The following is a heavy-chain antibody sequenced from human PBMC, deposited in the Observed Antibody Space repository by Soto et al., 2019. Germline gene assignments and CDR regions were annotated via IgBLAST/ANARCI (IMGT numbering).Heavy chain of an antibody. J-gene: IGHJ4*02. CDR2: ISYDGSNK. D-gene: IGHD1-26*01. V-gene: IGHV3-30*03. CDR1: GFTFSSYG. CDR3: AAEGELLPSRFEF. Sequence: QVQLVESGGGVVQPGRSLRLSCAASGFTFSSYGMHWVRQAPGKGLEWVAVISYDGSNKYYADSVKGRFTISRDNSKNALYLQMNSLRAEDTAVYYCAAEGELLPSRFEFWGQGTLVTVSS.